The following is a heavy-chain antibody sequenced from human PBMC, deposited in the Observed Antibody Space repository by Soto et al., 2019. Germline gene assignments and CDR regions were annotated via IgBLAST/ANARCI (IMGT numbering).Heavy chain of an antibody. CDR3: AKVISGWAAYYYYYYGMDV. CDR1: GFTFSSYA. CDR2: ISGSGGST. Sequence: PGGSLRLSCAASGFTFSSYAMSCVRQAPGKGLEWVSAISGSGGSTYYADSVKGRFTISRDNSKNTLYLQMNSLRAEDTAVYYCAKVISGWAAYYYYYYGMDVWGQGTTVTVSS. V-gene: IGHV3-23*01. J-gene: IGHJ6*02. D-gene: IGHD6-19*01.